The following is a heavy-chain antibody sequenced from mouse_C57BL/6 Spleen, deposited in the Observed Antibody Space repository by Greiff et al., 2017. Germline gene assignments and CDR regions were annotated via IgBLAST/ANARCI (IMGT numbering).Heavy chain of an antibody. V-gene: IGHV5-4*01. CDR2: ISAGGSYT. CDR1: GFTFSSYA. D-gene: IGHD3-3*01. Sequence: EVMLVESGGGLVKPGGSLKLSCAASGFTFSSYAMSWVRQTPEKRLEWVATISAGGSYTYYPDNAKNNLYLQMSHLKSEDTAMYYCAREGARDFNWYFDVWGTGTTVTVSS. J-gene: IGHJ1*03. CDR3: AREGARDFNWYFDV.